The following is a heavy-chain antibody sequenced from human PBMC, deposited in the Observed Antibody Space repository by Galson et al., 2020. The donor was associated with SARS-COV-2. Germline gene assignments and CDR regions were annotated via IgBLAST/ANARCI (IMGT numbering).Heavy chain of an antibody. D-gene: IGHD2-15*01. CDR2: INGYNGDT. V-gene: IGHV1-18*04. CDR1: GYRFFNYG. Sequence: ASVKVSCKAYGYRFFNYGISWVRQAPGQGLEWMGWINGYNGDTKYAQNFQGRVTMTIDTSTSTAYMELRSLRSDDTAMYYCARDIDFGGGSGAFDIWGQGTMGTVSS. CDR3: ARDIDFGGGSGAFDI. J-gene: IGHJ3*02.